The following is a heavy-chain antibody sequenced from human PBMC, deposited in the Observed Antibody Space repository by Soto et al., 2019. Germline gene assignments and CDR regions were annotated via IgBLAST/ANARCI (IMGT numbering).Heavy chain of an antibody. CDR2: INPILSMS. CDR3: ASSYGSGYRAFDY. CDR1: GDTFTFYS. Sequence: QVQLVQSGAEVKRPGSSVKVSCKASGDTFTFYSINWVRQAPGLGLEWMGRINPILSMSNYAQRFQGRVTXTXSXXTSTAYTELSSLRSEDTATYYCASSYGSGYRAFDYWGQGALVTVSS. J-gene: IGHJ4*02. V-gene: IGHV1-69*02. D-gene: IGHD3-10*01.